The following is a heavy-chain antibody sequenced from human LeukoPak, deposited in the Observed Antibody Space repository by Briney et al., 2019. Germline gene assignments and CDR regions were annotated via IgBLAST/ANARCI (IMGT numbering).Heavy chain of an antibody. Sequence: ASVKVSCKASGYTFTSYDINWVRQATGQGLEWMGWINPNSGGTNYAQKFQGRVTMTRDTSISTAYMELSRLRSDDTAVYYCASFMFVGGGLPWGQGTLVTVSS. CDR2: INPNSGGT. V-gene: IGHV1-2*02. CDR1: GYTFTSYD. J-gene: IGHJ5*02. D-gene: IGHD3-16*01. CDR3: ASFMFVGGGLP.